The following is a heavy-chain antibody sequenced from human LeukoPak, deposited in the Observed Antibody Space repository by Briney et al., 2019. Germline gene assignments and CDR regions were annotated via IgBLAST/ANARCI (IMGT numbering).Heavy chain of an antibody. Sequence: GGSLRLSCAASGFTFSSYAMSWVRQAPGKGLEWVSAISGSSSYVYYADSVKGRFTISRDNAKNSLYLQMNSLRAEDTAVYYCARDHDSSGSYMDVWGKGTTVTVSS. CDR3: ARDHDSSGSYMDV. V-gene: IGHV3-21*01. CDR1: GFTFSSYA. CDR2: ISGSSSYV. J-gene: IGHJ6*03. D-gene: IGHD6-19*01.